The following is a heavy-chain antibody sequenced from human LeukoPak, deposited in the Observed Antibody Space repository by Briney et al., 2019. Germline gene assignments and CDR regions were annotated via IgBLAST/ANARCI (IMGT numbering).Heavy chain of an antibody. CDR1: GYTFTGYY. D-gene: IGHD1-26*01. CDR3: ARVPRVGAIYKYYFDY. Sequence: GASVKVSCKASGYTFTGYYMHWVRQAPGQGLEWMGWINPNSGGTNYAQKFQGRVTMTRDMSTSTVYMELSSLRSEDTAVYYCARVPRVGAIYKYYFDYWGQGTLVTVSS. CDR2: INPNSGGT. V-gene: IGHV1-2*02. J-gene: IGHJ4*02.